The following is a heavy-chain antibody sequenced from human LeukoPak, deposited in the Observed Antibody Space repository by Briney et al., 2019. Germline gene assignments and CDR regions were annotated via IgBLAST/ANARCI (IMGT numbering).Heavy chain of an antibody. D-gene: IGHD3-10*01. V-gene: IGHV4-59*01. CDR1: GGSISSYY. CDR3: ARDMVRDGPNWFDP. CDR2: IYYSGST. J-gene: IGHJ5*02. Sequence: SETLSLACTVSGGSISSYYWSWIRQPPGKGLEWIGYIYYSGSTNYNPSLKSRVTISVDTSKNQFSLKLSSVTAADTAVYYCARDMVRDGPNWFDPWGQGTLVTVSS.